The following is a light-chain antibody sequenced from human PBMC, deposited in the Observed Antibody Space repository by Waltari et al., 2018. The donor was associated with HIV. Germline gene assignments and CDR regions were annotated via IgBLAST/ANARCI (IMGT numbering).Light chain of an antibody. CDR1: QSVSGN. Sequence: EIVMTQSPATLSVSPGERATLSCRASQSVSGNLAWYQQKAGQAPRLLIHGTSTRATGIPARFSGGGSGTEFTLTISSLQSEDFAVYHCQQYNNWPWTLGQGTKVEIK. V-gene: IGKV3-15*01. CDR3: QQYNNWPWT. CDR2: GTS. J-gene: IGKJ1*01.